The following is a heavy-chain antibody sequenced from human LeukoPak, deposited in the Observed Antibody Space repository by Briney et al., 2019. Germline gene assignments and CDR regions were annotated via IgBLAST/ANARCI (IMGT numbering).Heavy chain of an antibody. J-gene: IGHJ5*01. Sequence: GESLKISCKGSGYSFTSYWIGWVRQMPGKGLEWMGIIYPGDSETRYSPSFQGQVTISADKSISTAYLQWRSLKASDTAMYYCARHSEEYTSTSRFDSWGQGTLVTVSS. V-gene: IGHV5-51*01. CDR3: ARHSEEYTSTSRFDS. CDR1: GYSFTSYW. CDR2: IYPGDSET. D-gene: IGHD6-6*01.